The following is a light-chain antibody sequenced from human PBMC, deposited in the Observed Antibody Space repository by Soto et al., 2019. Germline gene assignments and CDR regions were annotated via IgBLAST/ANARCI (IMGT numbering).Light chain of an antibody. CDR1: SSNIGAGYD. V-gene: IGLV1-40*01. Sequence: QSVLTQPPSVSGAPGQRVTISCTGSSSNIGAGYDVHWYQQLPGTAPKLLIYGNSNRPSGVPDRFSGSKSGTSASLAITGLQAEDEADYYCQSYDSSLSGLFGGGTKLTFL. CDR3: QSYDSSLSGL. CDR2: GNS. J-gene: IGLJ2*01.